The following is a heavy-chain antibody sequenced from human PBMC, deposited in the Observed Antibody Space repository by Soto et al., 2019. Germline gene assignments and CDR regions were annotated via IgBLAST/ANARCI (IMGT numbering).Heavy chain of an antibody. CDR1: GFTFSSYG. Sequence: QVQLVESGGGVVQPGRSLRLSCAASGFTFSSYGMHWVRQAPGKGLEWVAVISYDGSNKYYADSVKGRFTISRDNSKNTLYLQMKSLRAEDTAVYYCAKEALSVVVPARGMDVWGQGTTVTVSS. CDR3: AKEALSVVVPARGMDV. J-gene: IGHJ6*02. CDR2: ISYDGSNK. D-gene: IGHD2-2*01. V-gene: IGHV3-30*18.